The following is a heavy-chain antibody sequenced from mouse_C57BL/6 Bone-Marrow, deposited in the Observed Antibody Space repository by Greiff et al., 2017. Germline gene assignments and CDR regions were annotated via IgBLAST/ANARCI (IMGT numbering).Heavy chain of an antibody. Sequence: EVQVVESGEGLVKPGGSLKLSCAASGFTFSSYAMSWVRQTPEKRLAWVAYISSGGDYIYYADTVKGRVTISRDNARNTLYLQMSSLKSEDTAMYYCTRVLRYWYFDVWGTGTTVTVSS. J-gene: IGHJ1*03. CDR3: TRVLRYWYFDV. V-gene: IGHV5-9-1*02. CDR1: GFTFSSYA. CDR2: ISSGGDYI. D-gene: IGHD1-1*01.